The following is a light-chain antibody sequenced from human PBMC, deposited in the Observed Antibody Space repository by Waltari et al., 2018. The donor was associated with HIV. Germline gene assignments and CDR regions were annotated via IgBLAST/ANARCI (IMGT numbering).Light chain of an antibody. CDR3: CSYAGAYTYV. CDR2: EVN. V-gene: IGLV2-11*01. Sequence: QSALTQPRSVSGSPGQSVTISCTGTSSDIGYFDYVSWYQKYPGKAPQVLIYEVNQRPSGVPDRFTGSKSGITASLTISGLQGEDEADYYCCSYAGAYTYVFGTGTKVNVL. CDR1: SSDIGYFDY. J-gene: IGLJ1*01.